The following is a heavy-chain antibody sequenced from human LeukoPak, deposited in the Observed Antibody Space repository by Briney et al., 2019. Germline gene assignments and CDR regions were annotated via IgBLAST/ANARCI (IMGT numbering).Heavy chain of an antibody. CDR2: ISDSGSDT. Sequence: PGGSLRLSCAASGFTFSYYAMSWVRQAPGKGLEWVSGISDSGSDTYYADSVKGRFTISRDNSKNTLYLQMNSLRAEDTAVYYCASLDRSGHSYDRPFDYWGQGTLVPVSS. CDR3: ASLDRSGHSYDRPFDY. J-gene: IGHJ4*02. V-gene: IGHV3-23*01. D-gene: IGHD5-18*01. CDR1: GFTFSYYA.